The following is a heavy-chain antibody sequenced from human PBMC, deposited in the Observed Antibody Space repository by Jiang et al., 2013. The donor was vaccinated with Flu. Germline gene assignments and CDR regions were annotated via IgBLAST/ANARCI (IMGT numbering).Heavy chain of an antibody. CDR2: VYHDGST. J-gene: IGHJ4*02. D-gene: IGHD4-17*01. V-gene: IGHV4-4*02. CDR3: ARVDVTVTIHYFDY. Sequence: SGPGLVKPSGTLSVTCAVSGGSISSSNWWSWVRQPPGKGLEWIGEVYHDGSTNYNPSLKSRVTMSVDKSKNQFSLKVSSVTAADTAVYYCARVDVTVTIHYFDYWGQGTLVTVSS. CDR1: GGSISSSNW.